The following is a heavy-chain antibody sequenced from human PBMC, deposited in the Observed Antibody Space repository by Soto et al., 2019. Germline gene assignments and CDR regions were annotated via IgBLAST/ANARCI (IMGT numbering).Heavy chain of an antibody. D-gene: IGHD2-2*01. V-gene: IGHV3-23*01. J-gene: IGHJ4*02. Sequence: GGSLRLSCAGSGFTFGNYAMSWVRQAPGKGLEWVSGISGSGGGNLYYADSVKGRFTISRDNSKNTLYLQMNSLRAEDTAVYYCAKARHSSTWYNFGFWGQGTLVTVSS. CDR3: AKARHSSTWYNFGF. CDR1: GFTFGNYA. CDR2: ISGSGGGNL.